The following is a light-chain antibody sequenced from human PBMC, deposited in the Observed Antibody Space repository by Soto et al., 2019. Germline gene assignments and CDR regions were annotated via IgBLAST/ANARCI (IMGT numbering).Light chain of an antibody. CDR2: ATS. V-gene: IGKV1-39*01. CDR1: QNIRRY. CDR3: HQTSNIPFT. J-gene: IGKJ4*01. Sequence: DIQMTQSPSSLSASVGDRVTITCRASQNIRRYLNWYQQKQGKAPKLLIYATSSLQSGVPSRFSGSGSGADLTLTISSLQPEDFATYYCHQTSNIPFTFGGGTKVEN.